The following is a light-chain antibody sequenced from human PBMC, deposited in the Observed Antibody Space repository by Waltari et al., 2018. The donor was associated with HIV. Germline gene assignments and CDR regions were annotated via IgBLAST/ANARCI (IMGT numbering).Light chain of an antibody. J-gene: IGLJ2*01. V-gene: IGLV1-36*01. CDR3: AAWDDSLNGVV. CDR1: SSNIGNNA. Sequence: QSVLTQPPSVSEAPRQRVTISCSGSSSNIGNNAVNWYQQLPGKPPKLLIYYDDLLASGLSDRFSGSKSGTSASLAISGLQSEDESDYYCAAWDDSLNGVVFGGGTKLTVL. CDR2: YDD.